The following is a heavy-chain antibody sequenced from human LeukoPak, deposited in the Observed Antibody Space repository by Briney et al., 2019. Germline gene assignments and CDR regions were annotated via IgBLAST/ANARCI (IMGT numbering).Heavy chain of an antibody. V-gene: IGHV3-23*01. CDR3: ARVSGYSSSWPFDY. CDR2: ISGSRGSS. CDR1: GFSFGDFA. Sequence: GGSLRLSCAASGFSFGDFAMTWVRQAPGKGLEWLSTISGSRGSSFYADSVKGRFTISRDNSINTLYLQVNSLRAEDTAVFYCARVSGYSSSWPFDYWGQGTLVTVSS. J-gene: IGHJ4*02. D-gene: IGHD6-13*01.